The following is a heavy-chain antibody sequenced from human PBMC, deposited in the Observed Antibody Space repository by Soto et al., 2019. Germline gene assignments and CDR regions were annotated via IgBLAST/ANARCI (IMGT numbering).Heavy chain of an antibody. V-gene: IGHV1-8*01. CDR3: ARSESNWNYVVYYYYMDV. CDR2: MNPNSGNT. J-gene: IGHJ6*03. Sequence: ASVKVCCKASGYTFTSYDINWVRQATGQGLEWMGWMNPNSGNTGYAQKFQGRVTMTRNTSISTAYMELSSLRSEDTAVYYCARSESNWNYVVYYYYMDVWGKGTTVPVSS. D-gene: IGHD1-7*01. CDR1: GYTFTSYD.